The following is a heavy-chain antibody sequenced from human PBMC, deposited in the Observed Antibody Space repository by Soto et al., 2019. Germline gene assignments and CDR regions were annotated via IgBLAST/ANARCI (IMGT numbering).Heavy chain of an antibody. J-gene: IGHJ4*02. Sequence: GGSLRLSCAASGFTFSNYDMSWVRQAPGKGLEWVSAIGGSGGSTYYADSVKGRFTISRDNSKNTLYLQMNSLRAEDTAVYYCAKAYDFWSGYLPYFDYWGQGTLVTVSS. CDR1: GFTFSNYD. D-gene: IGHD3-3*01. V-gene: IGHV3-23*01. CDR2: IGGSGGST. CDR3: AKAYDFWSGYLPYFDY.